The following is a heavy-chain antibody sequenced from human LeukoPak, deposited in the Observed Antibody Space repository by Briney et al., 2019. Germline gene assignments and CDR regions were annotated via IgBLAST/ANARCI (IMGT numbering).Heavy chain of an antibody. Sequence: GGSLRLSCVASGLSFGNYWMDWVRQAPGKGLEWVGNIKQDGSEKYYVDSVKGRFTISRDNAKNSLYLDMKSLRVEDTAISYCPRDFDPWGQGTLVTVSS. CDR2: IKQDGSEK. J-gene: IGHJ5*02. V-gene: IGHV3-7*01. CDR3: PRDFDP. CDR1: GLSFGNYW.